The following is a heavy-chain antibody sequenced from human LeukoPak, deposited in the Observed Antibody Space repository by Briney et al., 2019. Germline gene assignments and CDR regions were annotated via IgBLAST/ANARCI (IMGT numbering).Heavy chain of an antibody. CDR2: IYYSGST. CDR3: ARRSCSGGTCYESRGWFDS. Sequence: PSETLSLTCTVSGGSISSYYWSWIRQPPGKGLEWIGYIYYSGSTNYNPSLKSRVTISVDTSKNQFSLKLSSVTAADTAVYYCARRSCSGGTCYESRGWFDSWGQGTLVTVSS. D-gene: IGHD2-15*01. CDR1: GGSISSYY. J-gene: IGHJ5*01. V-gene: IGHV4-59*01.